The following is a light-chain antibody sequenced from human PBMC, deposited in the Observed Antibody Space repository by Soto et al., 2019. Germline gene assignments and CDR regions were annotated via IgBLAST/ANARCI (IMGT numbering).Light chain of an antibody. CDR3: SSYADIYTFV. Sequence: QSALAQPASVSGSPGQSITISCTGTTSDIAGYNYVSWYQQHPGKAPKLLIYEVTSRASGVSHRFSGSKPGNTASLTISGLQSEDEADYFCSSYADIYTFVFGSGTKVTVL. V-gene: IGLV2-14*01. J-gene: IGLJ1*01. CDR2: EVT. CDR1: TSDIAGYNY.